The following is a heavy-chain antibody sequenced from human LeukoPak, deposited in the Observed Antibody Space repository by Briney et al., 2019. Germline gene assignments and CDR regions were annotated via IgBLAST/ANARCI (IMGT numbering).Heavy chain of an antibody. D-gene: IGHD4-17*01. CDR1: GFTFSSYS. Sequence: PGGSLRLSCAASGFTFSSYSMNWVRQAPGKGPEWVSSISSSSSYIYYADSVKGRFTISRDNAKNSLYLQMNSLRAEDTAVYYCARDSPMTTVTTTYLNIWGQGTMVTVSS. J-gene: IGHJ3*02. CDR3: ARDSPMTTVTTTYLNI. CDR2: ISSSSSYI. V-gene: IGHV3-21*01.